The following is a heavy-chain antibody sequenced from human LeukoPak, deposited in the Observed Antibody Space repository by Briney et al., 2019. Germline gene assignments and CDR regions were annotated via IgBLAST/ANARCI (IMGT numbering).Heavy chain of an antibody. CDR1: GFTFSGYG. CDR3: AKDKGGRGPDY. D-gene: IGHD1-26*01. V-gene: IGHV3-30*02. CDR2: IRYDESDK. Sequence: PGGSLRLSCAASGFTFSGYGMHWVRQVPGKGLEWVAFIRYDESDKNYADSVKGRFTISRDNSKNTLYLQMNSLRADDTAVYYCAKDKGGRGPDYWGQGTLVTVSS. J-gene: IGHJ4*02.